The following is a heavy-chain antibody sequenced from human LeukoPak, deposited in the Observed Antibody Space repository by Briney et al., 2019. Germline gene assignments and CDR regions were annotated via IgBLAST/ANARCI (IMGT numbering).Heavy chain of an antibody. CDR1: GFTFSIYS. CDR3: AKEGPAAMYYFDN. V-gene: IGHV3-30*04. CDR2: TSYDGSNK. J-gene: IGHJ4*02. D-gene: IGHD2-2*01. Sequence: GRSLRLSCTASGFTFSIYSMHWVRQAPDKGLEWVAVTSYDGSNKYYADSVKGRFTISRDNSKNTLYLQMNSLRAEDTVVYYCAKEGPAAMYYFDNWGQGTLVTVSS.